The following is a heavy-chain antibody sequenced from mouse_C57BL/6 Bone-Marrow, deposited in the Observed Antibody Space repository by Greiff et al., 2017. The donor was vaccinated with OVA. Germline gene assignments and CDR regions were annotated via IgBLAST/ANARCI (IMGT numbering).Heavy chain of an antibody. J-gene: IGHJ3*01. V-gene: IGHV1-72*01. Sequence: VQLVESGPELVKPGASVKIPCKASGYTFTSYWMHWVKQRPGRGLEWIGRIDPNSGGTKYNEKFKSKATLTVDKPSSTAYMQLSSLTSEDSAVYYCARSGDYDYDGKALFAYWGQGTLVTVSA. CDR3: ARSGDYDYDGKALFAY. CDR2: IDPNSGGT. D-gene: IGHD2-4*01. CDR1: GYTFTSYW.